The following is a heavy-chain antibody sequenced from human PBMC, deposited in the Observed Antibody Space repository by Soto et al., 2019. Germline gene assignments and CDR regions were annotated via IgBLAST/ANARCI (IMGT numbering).Heavy chain of an antibody. Sequence: SGPTLVNPTQTLPLTCPFSGFSLSTVGMHVSWIRQPPGKALEWLARIDWDDDKWYSPSLKTRLTISKDTSKNRVVLTMTNMDPVDTATYYCARMTTTHSFAFWGQGTLVTVSS. CDR1: GFSLSTVGMH. D-gene: IGHD4-4*01. CDR2: IDWDDDK. J-gene: IGHJ4*02. CDR3: ARMTTTHSFAF. V-gene: IGHV2-70*04.